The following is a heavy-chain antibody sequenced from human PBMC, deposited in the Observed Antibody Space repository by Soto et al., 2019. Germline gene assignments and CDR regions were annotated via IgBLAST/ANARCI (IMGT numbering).Heavy chain of an antibody. V-gene: IGHV3-53*01. Sequence: EAQVVESGGGLVQPGGSLRLSCATSGFANYLIWVRQAPGKGLECVSGIFGGGRMYYADSVKGRFITSKDNSNNMVYLQMNSLRAEDTAIYYCARPSGNNERAFDLWGRGTVVAVSS. CDR2: IFGGGRM. CDR1: GFANY. CDR3: ARPSGNNERAFDL. J-gene: IGHJ3*01. D-gene: IGHD1-26*01.